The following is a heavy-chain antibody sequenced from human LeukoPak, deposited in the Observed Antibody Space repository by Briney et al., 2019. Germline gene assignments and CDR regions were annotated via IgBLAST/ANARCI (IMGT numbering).Heavy chain of an antibody. CDR1: GGTFSSYA. D-gene: IGHD6-13*01. J-gene: IGHJ5*02. Sequence: SVKVSCKASGGTFSSYAISWVRQAPGQGLEWMGRIIPIFGTANYAQKFQGRVTITTDESTSTAYMELSSLRSEDTAVYYCARDIKGLYSSSWCNGYNWFDPWGQGTLVTVSS. V-gene: IGHV1-69*05. CDR2: IIPIFGTA. CDR3: ARDIKGLYSSSWCNGYNWFDP.